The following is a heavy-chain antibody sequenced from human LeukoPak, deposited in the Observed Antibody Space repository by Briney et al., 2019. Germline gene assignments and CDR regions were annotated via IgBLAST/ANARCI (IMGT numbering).Heavy chain of an antibody. J-gene: IGHJ4*02. D-gene: IGHD1-26*01. CDR3: ARDRRLLPMVLDY. Sequence: GSSVKVSCKASGGTFSSYAISWVRQAPGQGLEWMGGIIPIFGTANYAQKFQGRVTITADESTGTAYMELSSLRSEDTAVYYCARDRRLLPMVLDYWGQGTLVTVSS. CDR2: IIPIFGTA. CDR1: GGTFSSYA. V-gene: IGHV1-69*01.